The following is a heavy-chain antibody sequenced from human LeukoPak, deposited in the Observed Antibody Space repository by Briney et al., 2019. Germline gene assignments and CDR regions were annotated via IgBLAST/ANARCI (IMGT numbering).Heavy chain of an antibody. V-gene: IGHV3-23*01. CDR1: GFSFNNYA. Sequence: GGSLRLSCAASGFSFNNYAMSWVRQAPGKGLEWVSIIIASSVATFYANSVKGRFTISRDISKNTLYLQMNNLRVEDTAVYYCAKGGYDYIEVAYFDFWGQGILVTVSS. CDR3: AKGGYDYIEVAYFDF. J-gene: IGHJ4*02. CDR2: IIASSVAT. D-gene: IGHD5-12*01.